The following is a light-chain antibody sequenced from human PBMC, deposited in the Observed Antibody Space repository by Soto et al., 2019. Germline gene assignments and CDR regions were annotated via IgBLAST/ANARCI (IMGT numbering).Light chain of an antibody. CDR2: GAS. J-gene: IGKJ1*01. V-gene: IGKV3-15*01. CDR1: QSVRSN. Sequence: EIVMTQSPGTLSVSPGERVTLSFRASQSVRSNLAWYQQKPGQAPRLLIYGASTRATGIPARFSGSGSGTEFTLTVSSLQPEDFATYYCLQDHDDSWTFGQGTKVDI. CDR3: LQDHDDSWT.